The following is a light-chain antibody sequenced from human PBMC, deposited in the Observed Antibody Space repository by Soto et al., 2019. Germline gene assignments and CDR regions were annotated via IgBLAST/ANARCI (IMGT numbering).Light chain of an antibody. Sequence: DIQMTQSPSSLSASVGDRVTITCRASQGISSYLAWYQQKPGKVPKVLIYAASTLHSGVTSRFSGSGSGTEFTLPISNVQPEDVATYYCQNYYSAPETFGQGTKVEIK. V-gene: IGKV1-27*01. CDR3: QNYYSAPET. CDR1: QGISSY. J-gene: IGKJ1*01. CDR2: AAS.